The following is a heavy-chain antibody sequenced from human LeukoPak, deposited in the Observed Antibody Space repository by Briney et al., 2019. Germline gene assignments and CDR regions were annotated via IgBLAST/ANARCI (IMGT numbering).Heavy chain of an antibody. CDR1: GFTFSDYS. CDR3: ASRSISWGRGNNWFDP. V-gene: IGHV3-48*01. Sequence: GGSLRLSCAASGFTFSDYSMNWVRKAPGKGLECVSYINSNSKTIWYADSVKGRFTISRDNAKNSLYLQMNSLRVEDTAVYYCASRSISWGRGNNWFDPWGQGTLVTVSS. J-gene: IGHJ5*02. D-gene: IGHD6-13*01. CDR2: INSNSKTI.